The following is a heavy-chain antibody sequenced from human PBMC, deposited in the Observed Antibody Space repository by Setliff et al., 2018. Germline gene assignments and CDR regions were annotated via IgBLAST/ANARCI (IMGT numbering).Heavy chain of an antibody. CDR1: GFTFSTHA. V-gene: IGHV3-23*01. Sequence: PGGSLRLSCAASGFTFSTHAMTWVRQAPGKGLEWASTATTSGTYSYYADSVKGRFTISRDDSKNTLYLQMNSLRAEDTAVYYCAKEKYSSTWYERKPFDCWGQGTLVTVSS. CDR3: AKEKYSSTWYERKPFDC. D-gene: IGHD6-13*01. CDR2: ATTSGTYS. J-gene: IGHJ4*02.